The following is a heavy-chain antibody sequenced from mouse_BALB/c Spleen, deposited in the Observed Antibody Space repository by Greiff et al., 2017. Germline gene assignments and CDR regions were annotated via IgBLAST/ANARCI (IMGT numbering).Heavy chain of an antibody. CDR2: ISSGSSTI. CDR3: ARGDDGYYYFDY. CDR1: GFTFSSFG. D-gene: IGHD2-3*01. J-gene: IGHJ2*01. V-gene: IGHV5-17*02. Sequence: EVQLVESGGGLVQPGGSRKLSCAASGFTFSSFGMHWVRQAPEKGLEWVAYISSGSSTIYYADTVKGRFTISRDNPKNTLFLQMTSLRSEDTAIYNCARGDDGYYYFDYWGQGTTLTVSS.